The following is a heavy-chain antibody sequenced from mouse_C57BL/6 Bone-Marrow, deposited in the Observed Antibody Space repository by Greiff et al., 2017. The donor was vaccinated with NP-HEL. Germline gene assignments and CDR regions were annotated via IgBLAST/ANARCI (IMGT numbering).Heavy chain of an antibody. V-gene: IGHV1-78*01. CDR2: IYPRDGST. CDR3: ARAFTKVVGRRDFDV. Sequence: VKLMESDAELVKPGASVKISCKVSGYTFTDHTIHWMKQRPEQGLEWIGYIYPRDGSTKYNEKFKGKATLTADKSSSTAYMQLNSLTSEDSAVYFCARAFTKVVGRRDFDVWGTGTTVTVSS. CDR1: GYTFTDHT. J-gene: IGHJ1*03. D-gene: IGHD1-1*01.